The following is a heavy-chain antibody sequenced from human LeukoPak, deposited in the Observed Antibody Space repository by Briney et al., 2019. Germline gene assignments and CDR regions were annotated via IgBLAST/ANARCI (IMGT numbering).Heavy chain of an antibody. D-gene: IGHD5-18*01. Sequence: SSETLFLTCAVYGGSFSGYYWNWIRQPPGKGLEWIGEINHSGSTNYNPSLKSRVTISVDTSKNQFSLKLSSVTAADTAVYYCARVRGYSYGHFNYFDYWGQGTLVTVSS. CDR2: INHSGST. J-gene: IGHJ4*02. V-gene: IGHV4-34*01. CDR3: ARVRGYSYGHFNYFDY. CDR1: GGSFSGYY.